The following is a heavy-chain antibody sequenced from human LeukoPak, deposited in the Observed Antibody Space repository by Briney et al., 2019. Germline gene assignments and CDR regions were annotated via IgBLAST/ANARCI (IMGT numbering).Heavy chain of an antibody. J-gene: IGHJ4*02. Sequence: GGSLRLSCAASGFIFSSYGMSWVRQAPGQRLEWASAISGSVRSTYYSDSVKGRSTISKDTSKNTLYLQMNSLRAEDTAVYYCAKAGAVVVVAAKYFDYWGQGTLVTVSS. CDR2: ISGSVRST. D-gene: IGHD2-15*01. CDR1: GFIFSSYG. CDR3: AKAGAVVVVAAKYFDY. V-gene: IGHV3-23*01.